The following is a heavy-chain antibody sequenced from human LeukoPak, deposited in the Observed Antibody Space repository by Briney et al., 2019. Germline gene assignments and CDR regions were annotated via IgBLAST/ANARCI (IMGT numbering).Heavy chain of an antibody. CDR1: GYTFTSYD. D-gene: IGHD3-22*01. CDR3: ARVHHYFDIAFDY. CDR2: INPSGGST. Sequence: ASVKVSCKASGYTFTSYDINWVRQAPGQGLEWMGMINPSGGSTNYAQTFQGRVTMTRDMSTSTVYMELSSLRSEDTAVYYCARVHHYFDIAFDYWGQGTLVTVSS. J-gene: IGHJ4*02. V-gene: IGHV1-46*01.